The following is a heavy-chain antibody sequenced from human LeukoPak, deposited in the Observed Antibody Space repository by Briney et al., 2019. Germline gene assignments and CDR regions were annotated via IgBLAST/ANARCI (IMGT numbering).Heavy chain of an antibody. V-gene: IGHV3-21*01. Sequence: GGSLRLSCAASGFTFSSYSMNWVRQAPGKGLEWVSSISSSSSYIYYADSVEGRFTISRDNAKNSLYLQMNSLRAEDTAVYYCAKEDGQVVPAAIRYYGMDVWGQGTTVTVSS. CDR3: AKEDGQVVPAAIRYYGMDV. J-gene: IGHJ6*02. CDR1: GFTFSSYS. D-gene: IGHD2-2*01. CDR2: ISSSSSYI.